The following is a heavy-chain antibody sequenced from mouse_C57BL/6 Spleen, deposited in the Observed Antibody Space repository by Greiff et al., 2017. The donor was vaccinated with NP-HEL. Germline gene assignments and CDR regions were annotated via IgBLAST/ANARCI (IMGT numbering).Heavy chain of an antibody. CDR3: ARQGPPYAMDY. D-gene: IGHD3-3*01. CDR1: GYAFTNYL. CDR2: INPGSGGT. Sequence: VQLQQSGAELVRPGTSVKVSCKASGYAFTNYLIEWVKQRPGQGLEWIGVINPGSGGTNYNEKFKGKATLTADKSSSTAYMQLSSLTSEDSAVYFCARQGPPYAMDYWGQGTSVTVSS. V-gene: IGHV1-54*01. J-gene: IGHJ4*01.